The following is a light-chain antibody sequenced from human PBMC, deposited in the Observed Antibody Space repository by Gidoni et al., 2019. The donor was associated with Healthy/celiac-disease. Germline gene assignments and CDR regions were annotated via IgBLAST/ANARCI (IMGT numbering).Light chain of an antibody. V-gene: IGLV2-14*03. CDR3: SSYTSSSTVV. J-gene: IGLJ2*01. Sequence: QSALTQPASASGSPGQSITISCTGTSSDVGGYNYVSWYQQHPGKAPKLMIYDVSNRPSGVANRFSGSKSGNTASLTIAGQQAEDEADYYCSSYTSSSTVVFGGGTKLTVL. CDR2: DVS. CDR1: SSDVGGYNY.